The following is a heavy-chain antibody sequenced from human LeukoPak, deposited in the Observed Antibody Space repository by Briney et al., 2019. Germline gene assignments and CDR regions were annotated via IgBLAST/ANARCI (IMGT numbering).Heavy chain of an antibody. CDR1: GYTFTGYH. CDR2: INPNSVGT. J-gene: IGHJ4*02. Sequence: ASVKVSCKASGYTFTGYHMHWVRQAPGQGLEWMGLINPNSVGTNYAQKFQGRVTMTRDTSISTAYMELSSLTSDDTAVYYCARGGSSGRYTLDYWGQGTLVTVSS. D-gene: IGHD6-19*01. V-gene: IGHV1-2*06. CDR3: ARGGSSGRYTLDY.